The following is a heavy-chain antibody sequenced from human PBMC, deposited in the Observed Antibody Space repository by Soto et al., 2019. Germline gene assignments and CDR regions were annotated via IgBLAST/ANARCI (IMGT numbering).Heavy chain of an antibody. J-gene: IGHJ4*02. CDR3: ARARDGYNPGDY. Sequence: SVKVSCKASGGTFSSYAISWVRQAPGQGLEWMRGIIPIFGTANYAQKFRGRVTITVDESTSTAYMELSSLRSEDTAVYYCARARDGYNPGDYWGQGTLVTVSS. CDR1: GGTFSSYA. D-gene: IGHD5-12*01. CDR2: IIPIFGTA. V-gene: IGHV1-69*13.